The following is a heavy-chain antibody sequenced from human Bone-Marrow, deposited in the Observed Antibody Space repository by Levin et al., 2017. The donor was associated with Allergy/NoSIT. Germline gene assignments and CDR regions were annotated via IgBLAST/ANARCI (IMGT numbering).Heavy chain of an antibody. D-gene: IGHD3-3*01. Sequence: RASVKVSCKASGGTFSSYAISWVRQAPGQGLEWMGGIIPIFGTANYAQKFQGRVTITADKSTSTAYMELSSLRSEDTAVYYCARGVPTDYDFWSGYYPDYWGQGTLVTVSS. CDR2: IIPIFGTA. V-gene: IGHV1-69*06. CDR1: GGTFSSYA. CDR3: ARGVPTDYDFWSGYYPDY. J-gene: IGHJ4*02.